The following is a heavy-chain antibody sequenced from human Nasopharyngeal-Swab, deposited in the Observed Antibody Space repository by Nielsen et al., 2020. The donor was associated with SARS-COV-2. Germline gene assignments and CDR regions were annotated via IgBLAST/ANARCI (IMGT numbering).Heavy chain of an antibody. J-gene: IGHJ6*02. CDR2: ISSSGSTI. V-gene: IGHV3-11*01. CDR1: GFTFSDYY. CDR3: ARDLICSSTSCYSYGMDV. D-gene: IGHD2-2*01. Sequence: GESLKISCAASGFTFSDYYMSWIRQAPGKGLERVSYISSSGSTIYYADSVKGRFTISRDNAKNSLYLQMNSLRAEDTAVYYCARDLICSSTSCYSYGMDVWGQGTTVTVSS.